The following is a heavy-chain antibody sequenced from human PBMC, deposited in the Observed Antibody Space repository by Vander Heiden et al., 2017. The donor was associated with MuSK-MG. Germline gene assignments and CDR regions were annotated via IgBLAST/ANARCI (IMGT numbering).Heavy chain of an antibody. CDR3: NGAEYDYGDDPPYYYYGMDV. CDR1: GFTFSSDS. J-gene: IGHJ6*02. Sequence: EVQLVESGGGLVQPGGSLRRYCAAAGFTFSSDSMNGGRQAPGKGLEWVSYISSSSSTIYYADSVKGRFIISRDNAKNSLYLQMNSLRAEDTAVYYCNGAEYDYGDDPPYYYYGMDVWGHGSTVTVSS. CDR2: ISSSSSTI. D-gene: IGHD4-17*01. V-gene: IGHV3-48*01.